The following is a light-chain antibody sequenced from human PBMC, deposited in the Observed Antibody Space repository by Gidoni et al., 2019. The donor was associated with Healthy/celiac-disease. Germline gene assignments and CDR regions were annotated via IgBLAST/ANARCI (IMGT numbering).Light chain of an antibody. J-gene: IGKJ1*01. CDR1: QSVSSY. Sequence: IVLTQAPATLSLSPGERATLSCRASQSVSSYLAWYQQKPGQAPRLLIYDASNRATGIPARFSGSGSGTDFTITISSLETEDFAVYYCQQRSNSWTFGQGTKVEIK. CDR3: QQRSNSWT. V-gene: IGKV3-11*01. CDR2: DAS.